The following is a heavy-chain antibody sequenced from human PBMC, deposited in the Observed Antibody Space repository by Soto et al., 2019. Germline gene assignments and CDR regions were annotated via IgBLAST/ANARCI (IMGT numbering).Heavy chain of an antibody. CDR3: AKGDIVLVTDDTLFDS. V-gene: IGHV3-23*01. J-gene: IGHJ4*02. CDR1: GFTFSSYA. D-gene: IGHD2-2*01. CDR2: ISGSGGIT. Sequence: GGSLRLSCSASGFTFSSYAISWVRQAPGKGLEWVSAISGSGGITYYADSVKGRFTISRDNSKNTLYLQMNSLRAEDTDVYYCAKGDIVLVTDDTLFDSWGQGTMVTVSS.